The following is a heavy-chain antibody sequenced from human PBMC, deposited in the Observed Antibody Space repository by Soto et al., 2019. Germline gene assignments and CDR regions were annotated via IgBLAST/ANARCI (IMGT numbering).Heavy chain of an antibody. V-gene: IGHV3-11*06. CDR2: ISSTATYT. CDR3: ARARLVVEGRFDY. D-gene: IGHD3-22*01. Sequence: GGSLRLSCAASGFSFSDYYMNWIRQAPGKGLEWLSYISSTATYTNYADSGRGRFTISRDSAKNSLYLDMNGLRAEDTAVYYCARARLVVEGRFDYWGQGTLVTVSS. J-gene: IGHJ4*02. CDR1: GFSFSDYY.